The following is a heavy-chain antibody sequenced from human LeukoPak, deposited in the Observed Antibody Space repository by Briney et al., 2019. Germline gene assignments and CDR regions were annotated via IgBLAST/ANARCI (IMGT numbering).Heavy chain of an antibody. J-gene: IGHJ4*02. Sequence: GGSLRLSCAASGFTFDDYAMHWVRQAPGKGLEWVSGISWNSGSIGYADSVKGRFTISRDNAKKSLCLQMNSLRAEDTALYYCAKALSYYYGSGSLPSGYFDYWGQETLVTVSS. D-gene: IGHD3-10*01. CDR2: ISWNSGSI. V-gene: IGHV3-9*01. CDR3: AKALSYYYGSGSLPSGYFDY. CDR1: GFTFDDYA.